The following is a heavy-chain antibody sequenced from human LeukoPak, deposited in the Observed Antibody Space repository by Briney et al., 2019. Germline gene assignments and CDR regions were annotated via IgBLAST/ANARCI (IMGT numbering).Heavy chain of an antibody. J-gene: IGHJ4*02. CDR2: IWYDGSNK. CDR3: ARDTSSGHLGGY. CDR1: GLTLSDHY. D-gene: IGHD3-16*01. V-gene: IGHV3-33*08. Sequence: GGSLRLSCAASGLTLSDHYMDWVRQAPGKGLEWVAVIWYDGSNKYYADSVKGRFTISRDNSKNTLYLQMNSLRAEDTAVYYCARDTSSGHLGGYWGQGTLVTVSS.